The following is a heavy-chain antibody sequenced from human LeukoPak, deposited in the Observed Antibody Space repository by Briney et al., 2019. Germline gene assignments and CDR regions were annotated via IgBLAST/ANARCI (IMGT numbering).Heavy chain of an antibody. D-gene: IGHD6-13*01. Sequence: GGSLRLSCAVSGFTFSSAWMNWVRQAPGKGLEWVANIKQDGSEKYYVDSVKGRFTISRDNAKSSLYLQMNSLRAEGTAVYYCAKVRDSSSWYKLYYFDYWGQGTLVTVSS. V-gene: IGHV3-7*03. J-gene: IGHJ4*02. CDR3: AKVRDSSSWYKLYYFDY. CDR1: GFTFSSAW. CDR2: IKQDGSEK.